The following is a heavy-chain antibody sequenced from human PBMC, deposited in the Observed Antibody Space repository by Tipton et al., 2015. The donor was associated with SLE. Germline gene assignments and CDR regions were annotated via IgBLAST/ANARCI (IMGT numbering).Heavy chain of an antibody. CDR3: AKRGDYFTSGTVFEY. V-gene: IGHV3-30*02. CDR2: VGYDGSEI. Sequence: GSLRLSCVASGFSFNTYGMHWVRQAPGKGLEWVAFVGYDGSEIYYADSVKGRFTISRDNTKNTVYLQMNSLRDEDTAVYFCAKRGDYFTSGTVFEYWGQGTLVTVSS. J-gene: IGHJ4*02. D-gene: IGHD2/OR15-2a*01. CDR1: GFSFNTYG.